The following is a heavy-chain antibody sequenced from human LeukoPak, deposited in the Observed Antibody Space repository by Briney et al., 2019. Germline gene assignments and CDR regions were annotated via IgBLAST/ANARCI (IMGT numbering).Heavy chain of an antibody. J-gene: IGHJ4*02. Sequence: GGSLRLSCVASGFTFNTYAMHWVRQAPGKGLEWVAVITYDGGNKYYADSVTDRFTISRDNSKNTLYLQMNSLRGEDTAVYYCARLYQLLDFFGYWGQGTLVTVSS. CDR3: ARLYQLLDFFGY. CDR1: GFTFNTYA. CDR2: ITYDGGNK. D-gene: IGHD2-2*01. V-gene: IGHV3-30-3*01.